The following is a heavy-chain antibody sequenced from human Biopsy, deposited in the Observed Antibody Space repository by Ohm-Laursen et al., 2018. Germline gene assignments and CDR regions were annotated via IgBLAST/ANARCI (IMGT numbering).Heavy chain of an antibody. J-gene: IGHJ6*02. CDR3: ARATNSTGWPYYYFYGMDV. CDR1: GGSISSDY. Sequence: GTLSLTCTVSGGSISSDYWSWIRQTPGKGLEWIGYTYYSGSTNYNPSLKSRVTISVDTSKNQFSLRLNSVTAAGTAVYYCARATNSTGWPYYYFYGMDVWGQGTTVTVS. D-gene: IGHD2/OR15-2a*01. V-gene: IGHV4-59*01. CDR2: TYYSGST.